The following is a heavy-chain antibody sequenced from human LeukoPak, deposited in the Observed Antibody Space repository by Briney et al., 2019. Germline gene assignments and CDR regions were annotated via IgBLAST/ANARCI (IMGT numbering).Heavy chain of an antibody. D-gene: IGHD5-24*01. CDR2: IYHSGST. J-gene: IGHJ5*02. Sequence: PSETLSLTCTVSGDSISNYYWSWIRQPPGKGLEWIGYIYHSGSTYYNPSLKSRVTISVDRSKNQFSLKLSSVTAADTAVYYCARSVESFVTLGPWGQGTLVTVSS. V-gene: IGHV4-59*12. CDR3: ARSVESFVTLGP. CDR1: GDSISNYY.